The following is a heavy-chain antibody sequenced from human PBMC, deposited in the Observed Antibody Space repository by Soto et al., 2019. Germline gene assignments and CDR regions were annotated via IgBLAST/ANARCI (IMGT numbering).Heavy chain of an antibody. D-gene: IGHD6-13*01. V-gene: IGHV4-38-2*01. Sequence: SETLSLTCAVSGDSITSIYHWAWIRQPPGRGLEWVASIYHSGTTYYNPSLKSRVTISVDTSKNQFSLNLRSVTAADSAVYYCVASLAASGLNWLDPWGRGTLVTVSS. CDR1: GDSITSIYH. CDR3: VASLAASGLNWLDP. CDR2: IYHSGTT. J-gene: IGHJ5*02.